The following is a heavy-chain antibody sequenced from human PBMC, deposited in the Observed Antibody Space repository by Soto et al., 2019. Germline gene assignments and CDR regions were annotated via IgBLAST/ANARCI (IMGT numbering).Heavy chain of an antibody. CDR3: AKDPSSGFAMENYFDY. CDR1: GFTFSSFA. J-gene: IGHJ4*02. D-gene: IGHD3-10*01. CDR2: MSGSSTST. V-gene: IGHV3-23*01. Sequence: EVQLSGSGGGLVQPGGSLRLPCAASGFTFSSFALTWVRQPPGRGRGGVSAMSGSSTSTYYADSVKGRFTISRDNSKNTLYLQMNSLRAEDTAVYYCAKDPSSGFAMENYFDYWGQGTLVTVSS.